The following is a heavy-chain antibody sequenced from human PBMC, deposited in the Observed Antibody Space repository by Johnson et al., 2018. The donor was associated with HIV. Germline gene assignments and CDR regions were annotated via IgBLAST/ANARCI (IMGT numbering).Heavy chain of an antibody. J-gene: IGHJ3*02. CDR3: AKAYSSSWYPVGMDDAFDI. D-gene: IGHD6-13*01. CDR2: INSDGSST. CDR1: GFTFDDYG. Sequence: EMQLVESGGGVVRPGGSLRLSCAASGFTFDDYGMSWVRQAPGKGLEWVSRINSDGSSTSYADSVKGRFTISRDNAKNTLYLQMNSLRAEDTAVYYCAKAYSSSWYPVGMDDAFDIWGQGTMVTVSS. V-gene: IGHV3-20*04.